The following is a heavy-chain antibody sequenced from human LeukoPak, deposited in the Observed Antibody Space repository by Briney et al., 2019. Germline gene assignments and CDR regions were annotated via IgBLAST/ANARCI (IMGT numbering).Heavy chain of an antibody. D-gene: IGHD3-10*01. J-gene: IGHJ6*02. CDR1: GFTFSNYA. V-gene: IGHV3-23*01. Sequence: GGSLRLSCAASGFTFSNYAKSWVRQAPGRGLDWVSTLSDSGSSTYYADSVKGRFTISRDNSKNTLYLQMDSLRVEDTATYYCAQVPYSDYGSGRPPFMDVWGQGTTVAVSS. CDR3: AQVPYSDYGSGRPPFMDV. CDR2: LSDSGSST.